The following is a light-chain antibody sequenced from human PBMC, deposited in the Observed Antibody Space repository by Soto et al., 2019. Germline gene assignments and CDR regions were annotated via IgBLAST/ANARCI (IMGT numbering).Light chain of an antibody. J-gene: IGKJ1*01. CDR3: PVYNTWET. V-gene: IGKV3-15*01. CDR1: QSISSS. Sequence: EVVMTQSPATLSVSPMDTATLSFRASQSISSSLAWYQQKPGQPPRLLIYAASTRATGVPARFSGSGSGTEYTLTISSLQTQALAVYFWPVYNTWETSREGTKVDIK. CDR2: AAS.